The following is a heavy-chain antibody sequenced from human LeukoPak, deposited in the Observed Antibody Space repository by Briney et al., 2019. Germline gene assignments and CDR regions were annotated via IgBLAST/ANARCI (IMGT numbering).Heavy chain of an antibody. J-gene: IGHJ4*02. CDR3: AKDPEMATVIFDY. Sequence: PGGSLRLSCAASGFTFSSYAMTWVRQAPGKGLEWVSAITGSGGSTYYADSVKGRFTISRDNSKNTLYLQMNSLRAEDTAVYYCAKDPEMATVIFDYWGQGALVTVPS. D-gene: IGHD5-24*01. V-gene: IGHV3-23*01. CDR2: ITGSGGST. CDR1: GFTFSSYA.